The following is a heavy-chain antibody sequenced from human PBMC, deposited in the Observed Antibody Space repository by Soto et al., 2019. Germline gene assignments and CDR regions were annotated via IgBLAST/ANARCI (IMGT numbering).Heavy chain of an antibody. V-gene: IGHV1-8*01. CDR2: MNPNSGNT. Sequence: QVQLVQSGAEVKKPGASVKVSCKASGYTLTSYDINWVRQATGQGLEWMGWMNPNSGNTGYAQKFQDRVTMTRNTSISTAYMELSSLRSEDTAVYYCASVIGGHGVLDPWGQGTLVTVSS. CDR1: GYTLTSYD. CDR3: ASVIGGHGVLDP. J-gene: IGHJ5*02. D-gene: IGHD3-16*02.